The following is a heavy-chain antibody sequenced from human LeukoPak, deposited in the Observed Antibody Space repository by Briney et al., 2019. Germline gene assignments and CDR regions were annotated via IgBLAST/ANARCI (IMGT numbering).Heavy chain of an antibody. Sequence: PGGSLRLSCAASGFTFSSYAMGWVRQAPGKELEWVSAISGSGDSTYYADSVKGRFTISRDNSKNTLFLQMNSLRAEDAAVYYCAKGTWFGDYPVPFDSWGQGTLVAVSS. D-gene: IGHD3-10*01. CDR3: AKGTWFGDYPVPFDS. J-gene: IGHJ4*02. CDR1: GFTFSSYA. CDR2: ISGSGDST. V-gene: IGHV3-23*01.